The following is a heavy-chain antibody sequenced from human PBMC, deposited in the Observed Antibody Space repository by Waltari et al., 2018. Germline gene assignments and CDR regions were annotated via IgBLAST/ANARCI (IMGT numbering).Heavy chain of an antibody. CDR3: ARERRGYYAEW. CDR2: IKQDGSEK. CDR1: GFTFSSYW. Sequence: EVQLVESGGGLVQPGGSLRLSCAASGFTFSSYWMSWVRQAPGKGLEWVANIKQDGSEKYYADSVKGRFTISRDDSKNTLYLQMNSLRDEDTAIYYCARERRGYYAEWWGQGTLVAVSS. J-gene: IGHJ4*02. D-gene: IGHD3-3*01. V-gene: IGHV3-7*01.